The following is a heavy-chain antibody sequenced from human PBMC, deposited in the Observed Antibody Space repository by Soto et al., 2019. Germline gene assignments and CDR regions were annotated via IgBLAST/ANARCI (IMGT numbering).Heavy chain of an antibody. CDR3: ARRYSYGSGKYAVDL. D-gene: IGHD3-10*01. V-gene: IGHV4-39*01. CDR1: GGSISSVSYY. CDR2: ISYSGST. Sequence: QLQLQESGPGLVKASETLSLTCTVSGGSISSVSYYWSWIRQPPGTALEWIGSISYSGSTFYNPSLTSRGTMSVDKPKNQFSLKLSSVTAADTAVYYCARRYSYGSGKYAVDLWGQGTTVTVSS. J-gene: IGHJ6*02.